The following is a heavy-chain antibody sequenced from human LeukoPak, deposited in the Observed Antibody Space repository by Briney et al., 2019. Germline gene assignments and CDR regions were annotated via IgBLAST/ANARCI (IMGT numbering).Heavy chain of an antibody. Sequence: GGSLRLSCAASGFFFDDYGMHWVRQVPGKGLEWVSGISWQSNTRKYADSVRGRFTISRDNAKNSLYLQMNSLKLEDAALYYCVKDRDFWSGLDVWGQGTMVAVS. D-gene: IGHD3-3*01. CDR3: VKDRDFWSGLDV. CDR1: GFFFDDYG. J-gene: IGHJ6*02. V-gene: IGHV3-9*01. CDR2: ISWQSNTR.